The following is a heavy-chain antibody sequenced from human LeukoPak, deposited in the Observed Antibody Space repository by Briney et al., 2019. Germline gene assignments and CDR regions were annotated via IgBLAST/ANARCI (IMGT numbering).Heavy chain of an antibody. J-gene: IGHJ3*02. D-gene: IGHD3-10*01. V-gene: IGHV1-2*02. CDR3: ARDKRVGVAGSGAHDAFGI. CDR2: INPNSGGT. CDR1: GYTFTGYY. Sequence: VASVKVSCKASGYTFTGYYMHWVRQAPGQGLEWMGWINPNSGGTNYAQKFQARVTMTRDTSISTAYMELSRLRFDDTAVYYCARDKRVGVAGSGAHDAFGIWGQGTMVTVSS.